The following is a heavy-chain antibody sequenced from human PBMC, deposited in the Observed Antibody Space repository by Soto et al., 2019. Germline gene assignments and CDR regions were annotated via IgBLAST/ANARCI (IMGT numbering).Heavy chain of an antibody. V-gene: IGHV3-23*01. CDR2: ISGSGGST. CDR3: AKDRLTYDFWDLYYYYYYMDV. CDR1: GFTFSSYA. Sequence: GGSLRLSCAASGFTFSSYAMSWVRQAPGKGLEWVSAISGSGGSTYYADSVKGRFTISRDNSKNTLYLQMNSLRAEDTAVYYCAKDRLTYDFWDLYYYYYYMDVWGKGTTVTVSS. J-gene: IGHJ6*03. D-gene: IGHD3-3*01.